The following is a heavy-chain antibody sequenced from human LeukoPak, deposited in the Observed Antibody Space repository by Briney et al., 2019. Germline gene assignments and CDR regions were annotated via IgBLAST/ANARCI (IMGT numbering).Heavy chain of an antibody. CDR1: GGSFSGYY. CDR3: ARGRKRYMDV. D-gene: IGHD1-14*01. J-gene: IGHJ6*03. Sequence: SETLSLTCAVYGGSFSGYYWSWIRQPPGKGLEWIGEINHSGSTNYNPSLKSRVTISVDTSKNQFSLKLSSVTAADTAVYYCARGRKRYMDVSGKGTTVTVSS. V-gene: IGHV4-34*01. CDR2: INHSGST.